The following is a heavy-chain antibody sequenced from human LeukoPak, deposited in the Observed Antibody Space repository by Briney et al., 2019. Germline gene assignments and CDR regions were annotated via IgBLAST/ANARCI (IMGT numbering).Heavy chain of an antibody. D-gene: IGHD3-10*01. CDR3: ATALTMVRGVTKPDHYYYYGMDV. V-gene: IGHV1-24*01. Sequence: ASVKVSCKVSGYTLTELSMHWVRQAPGKGLEWMGGFDPEDGETIYAQKFQGRVTMTEDTSTDTAYMELSSLRSEDTAVYYCATALTMVRGVTKPDHYYYYGMDVWGQGTTVTVSS. J-gene: IGHJ6*02. CDR1: GYTLTELS. CDR2: FDPEDGET.